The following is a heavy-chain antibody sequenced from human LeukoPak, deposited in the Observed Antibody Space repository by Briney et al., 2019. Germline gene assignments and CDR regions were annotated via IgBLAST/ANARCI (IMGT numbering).Heavy chain of an antibody. V-gene: IGHV3-11*01. CDR2: ITRSGSNI. J-gene: IGHJ4*02. Sequence: PGGSLRLSCVASGFIFGDYSMIWIRQAPGKGLEWVSYITRSGSNIYHADSVKGRFTISRDNAKNSLYLQMNSLRAEDTAVYYCGRDISGIDGLRYFDYWGQGTLVTVSS. D-gene: IGHD1-20*01. CDR3: GRDISGIDGLRYFDY. CDR1: GFIFGDYS.